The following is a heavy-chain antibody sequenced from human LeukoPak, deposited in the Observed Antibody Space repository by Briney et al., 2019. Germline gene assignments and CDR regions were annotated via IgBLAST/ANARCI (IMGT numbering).Heavy chain of an antibody. CDR2: ISGSGGTT. J-gene: IGHJ4*02. V-gene: IGHV3-23*01. CDR3: AKSIGGVVVVAADY. Sequence: GGSLRLSCAASGFTVSSNYMSWVRQAPGKGLEWVSVISGSGGTTYYADSVKGRFTLSRDNSKNTVFLQMNSLRAEDTAVYYCAKSIGGVVVVAADYWGQGTLATVSS. D-gene: IGHD2-15*01. CDR1: GFTVSSNY.